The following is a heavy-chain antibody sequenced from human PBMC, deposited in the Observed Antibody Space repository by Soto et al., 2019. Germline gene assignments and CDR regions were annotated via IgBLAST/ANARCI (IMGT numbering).Heavy chain of an antibody. V-gene: IGHV3-21*01. CDR3: ARDLRADIWTGYYLDLPKTTDAFDM. CDR1: GFTFSSYS. CDR2: ISSSSSYI. D-gene: IGHD3-9*01. Sequence: EVQLVESGGGLVKPGGSLRLSCAASGFTFSSYSMNWVRQAPGKGLEWVSSISSSSSYIYYADSMKGRFTISRVNATTSLYLQMNSLRAEDTAVYYCARDLRADIWTGYYLDLPKTTDAFDMWGQGTMVTVSS. J-gene: IGHJ3*02.